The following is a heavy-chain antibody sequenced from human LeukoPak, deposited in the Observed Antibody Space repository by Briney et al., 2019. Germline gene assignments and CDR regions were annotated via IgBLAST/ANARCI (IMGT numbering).Heavy chain of an antibody. CDR1: GGTFSSYA. D-gene: IGHD2-8*01. J-gene: IGHJ6*02. CDR3: ARVGDCTNGVCYNYYYYGMDV. CDR2: IIPIFGTA. V-gene: IGHV1-69*01. Sequence: GSSVKVSCKASGGTFSSYAISWVRQAPGQGLEWMGGIIPIFGTANYAQKFQGRVTITADESTSTAYMELSSLRSEDTAVYYCARVGDCTNGVCYNYYYYGMDVWGQGTTVTVSS.